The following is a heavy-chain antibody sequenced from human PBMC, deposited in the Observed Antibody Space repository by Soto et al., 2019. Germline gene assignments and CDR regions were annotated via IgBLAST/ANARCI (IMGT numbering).Heavy chain of an antibody. V-gene: IGHV3-53*02. CDR2: IYSTGSK. D-gene: IGHD3-22*01. CDR3: ARSIVVVIRTFNWYFDL. CDR1: GFSVSSNY. Sequence: EVQLVETGGGLIQPGGPLRLSCAASGFSVSSNYMSWVRQAPGKGLEWVSVIYSTGSKYYADSVKGRFIISRDNSKNTLYLEMNSLRVEDTAVYYCARSIVVVIRTFNWYFDLWGRGTLVTVSS. J-gene: IGHJ2*01.